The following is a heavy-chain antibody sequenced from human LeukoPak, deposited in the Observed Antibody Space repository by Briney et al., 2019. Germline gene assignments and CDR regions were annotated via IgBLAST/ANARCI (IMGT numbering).Heavy chain of an antibody. CDR3: TRGAGWLIDY. CDR1: GASISGTDW. Sequence: SETLSLTCAVSGASISGTDWWSWVRQPPGKGLEWIGEIYHTGSTNYNPSLESRVTISADTSKNQFSLKLNSLTTADTAVYYCTRGAGWLIDYWGQGILVTVSS. CDR2: IYHTGST. V-gene: IGHV4-4*02. J-gene: IGHJ4*02. D-gene: IGHD3-16*01.